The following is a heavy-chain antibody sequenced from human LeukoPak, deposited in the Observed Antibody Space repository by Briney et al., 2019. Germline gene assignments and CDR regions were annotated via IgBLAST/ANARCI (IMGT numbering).Heavy chain of an antibody. CDR2: ISGSGGST. D-gene: IGHD6-19*01. CDR3: AKDRSSKSSVAGSGFN. J-gene: IGHJ4*02. CDR1: GFAFSSYA. V-gene: IGHV3-23*01. Sequence: PGGSLRLSCAASGFAFSSYAMRWVRQATGKGLEWVSAISGSGGSTYYADSVKGRFTISRDNYKNTLYLQMNSLRAEDTAVYYCAKDRSSKSSVAGSGFNWGQGTLVTVSS.